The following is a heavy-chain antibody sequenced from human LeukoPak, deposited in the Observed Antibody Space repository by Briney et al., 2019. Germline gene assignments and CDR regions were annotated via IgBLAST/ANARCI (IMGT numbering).Heavy chain of an antibody. CDR1: GFTFSSYS. J-gene: IGHJ2*01. Sequence: GGSLRLSCAASGFTFSSYSMNWVRQAPGKGLEWVSSISSSSSYIYYADSVKGRFTISRDNAKNSLYLQMNSLRAEDTAVYYCARTIWFGESNPPDLWGRGTLVTVSS. D-gene: IGHD3-10*01. CDR3: ARTIWFGESNPPDL. CDR2: ISSSSSYI. V-gene: IGHV3-21*01.